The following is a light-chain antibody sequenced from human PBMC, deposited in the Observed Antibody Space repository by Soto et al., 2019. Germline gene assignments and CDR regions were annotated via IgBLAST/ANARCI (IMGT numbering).Light chain of an antibody. J-gene: IGLJ1*01. V-gene: IGLV2-14*01. Sequence: QSVLTQPASVSGSPGQSITISCTGTNSDIGSYRSVSWYQQHPGKAPKLLISEVTQRPSGVSNRFSGSKSANTASLTISRLQPEDEADYYCSSYTNTITLIVFGSGTKGTV. CDR3: SSYTNTITLIV. CDR2: EVT. CDR1: NSDIGSYRS.